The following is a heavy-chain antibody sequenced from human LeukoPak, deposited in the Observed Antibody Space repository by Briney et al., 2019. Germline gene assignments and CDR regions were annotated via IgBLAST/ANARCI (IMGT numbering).Heavy chain of an antibody. CDR2: IYYSGST. D-gene: IGHD2-15*01. Sequence: KPSETLSLTCTVSGGSISSYYWSWIRQPPGKGLEWIGYIYYSGSTNYNPSLKSRVTISVDTSKNQFSLKLSSVTAADTAVYYCARGGLDIVVVVAAKKFDYWGQGTLVTVSS. J-gene: IGHJ4*02. CDR1: GGSISSYY. V-gene: IGHV4-59*12. CDR3: ARGGLDIVVVVAAKKFDY.